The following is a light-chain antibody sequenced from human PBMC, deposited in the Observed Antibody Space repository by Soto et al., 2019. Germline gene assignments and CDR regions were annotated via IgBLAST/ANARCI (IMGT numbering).Light chain of an antibody. CDR1: QSVSSSY. V-gene: IGKV3-20*01. Sequence: EIVLTQSPGTLSLSPGERATLSCRASQSVSSSYLAWYQQKPGQAPRLRIYGASSRATGIQDRFSGSGSGTDFPLTISRLEPEDFAVYSCQQYGSSPGTFGQGTKVEIK. J-gene: IGKJ1*01. CDR3: QQYGSSPGT. CDR2: GAS.